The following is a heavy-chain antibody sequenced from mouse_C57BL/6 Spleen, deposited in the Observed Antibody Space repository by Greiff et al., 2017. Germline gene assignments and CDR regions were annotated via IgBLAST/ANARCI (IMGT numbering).Heavy chain of an antibody. Sequence: VKLMESGAELVRPGASVTLSCKASGYTFTDYEMHWVKQTPVHGLEWIGAIDPETGGTAYNQKFKGKAILTADKSSSTAYMELRSLTSEDSAVYYCTPVYDYETYWGQGTLVTVSA. CDR3: TPVYDYETY. V-gene: IGHV1-15*01. J-gene: IGHJ3*01. D-gene: IGHD2-4*01. CDR2: IDPETGGT. CDR1: GYTFTDYE.